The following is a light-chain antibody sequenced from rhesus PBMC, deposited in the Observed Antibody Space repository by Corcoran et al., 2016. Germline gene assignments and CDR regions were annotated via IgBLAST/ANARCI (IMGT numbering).Light chain of an antibody. V-gene: IGKV3-53*01. CDR2: GAS. CDR1: QSVGSN. J-gene: IGKJ2*01. Sequence: QVILTQSPAILSLSPGERATLSCRASQSVGSNLAWYQQKPGQAPRLLIYGASSRALGIPDRFSGIGSGTEFTLTISSLEPEDFAMYSCQHYTTSPPYSFGQGTKVEIK. CDR3: QHYTTSPPYS.